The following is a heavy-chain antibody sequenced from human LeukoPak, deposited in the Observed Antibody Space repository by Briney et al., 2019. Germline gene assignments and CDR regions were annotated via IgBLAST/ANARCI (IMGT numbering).Heavy chain of an antibody. Sequence: ASVKVSCKASGGGFTFTSHAISWVRQAPGQGLEWMGGLIPIYGSANYAQKFQGRVAITSDESTRTVYMELSSLRPEDSAVYYCAGFFYDNSGDAFDIWGQGTMVTVSS. CDR2: LIPIYGSA. V-gene: IGHV1-69*13. D-gene: IGHD3-22*01. J-gene: IGHJ3*02. CDR3: AGFFYDNSGDAFDI. CDR1: GGGFTFTSHA.